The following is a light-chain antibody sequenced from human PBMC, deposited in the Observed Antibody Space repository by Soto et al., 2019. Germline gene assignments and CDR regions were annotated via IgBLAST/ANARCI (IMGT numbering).Light chain of an antibody. V-gene: IGKV1-39*01. J-gene: IGKJ2*01. CDR2: DVS. Sequence: EIQMTQSPSSLSESVGERVTITCRASQSIDSYLNWYQQKPGKAPKLLIYDVSNLQSGVPSRFSGSGSGTDFSLTVSSLQPEDSATYYCQQTYSTPLYTFGQGTKLEIK. CDR3: QQTYSTPLYT. CDR1: QSIDSY.